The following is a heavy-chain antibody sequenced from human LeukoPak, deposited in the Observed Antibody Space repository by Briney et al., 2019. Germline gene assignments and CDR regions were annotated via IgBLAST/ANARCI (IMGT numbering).Heavy chain of an antibody. Sequence: ASVKVSCKASGYTFTSYGISGVRQAPGQGLEWMGWISAYNGNTNYAQKLQGRVTMTTDTSTSTAYMELRSLRSDDTAVYYCARSIIVVAPAATGGSFWFDPWGQGTPVTVSS. CDR1: GYTFTSYG. CDR3: ARSIIVVAPAATGGSFWFDP. V-gene: IGHV1-18*04. J-gene: IGHJ5*02. CDR2: ISAYNGNT. D-gene: IGHD2-2*01.